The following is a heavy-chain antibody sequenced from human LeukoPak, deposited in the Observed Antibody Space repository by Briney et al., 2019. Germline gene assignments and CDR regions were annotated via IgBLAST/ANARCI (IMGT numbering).Heavy chain of an antibody. D-gene: IGHD6-13*01. J-gene: IGHJ4*02. CDR1: VGSFSGYY. CDR2: INHSGST. CDR3: ARGPRDSTTWYANY. V-gene: IGHV4-34*01. Sequence: SETLSLTCAVYVGSFSGYYWSWIRQPPGKGLEWIGEINHSGSTNYNPSLKSRVTISVDTSKNQFSLNLSSVTVADTAVYYCARGPRDSTTWYANYWGQGTLVTVSS.